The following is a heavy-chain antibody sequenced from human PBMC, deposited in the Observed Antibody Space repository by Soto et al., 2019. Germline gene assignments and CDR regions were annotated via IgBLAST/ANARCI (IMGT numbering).Heavy chain of an antibody. CDR1: GYTFTSYD. Sequence: QVQLVQSGAEVKKPGASVKVSCKASGYTFTSYDINWVRQATGQGLAWMRWMNPISGNTGYAQKFQGTVTMTRNTTIITAYMELSRLRSGDTAVYYSAWTRNIDSFDYWGQGTLVTVSS. D-gene: IGHD3-9*01. J-gene: IGHJ4*02. CDR2: MNPISGNT. V-gene: IGHV1-8*01. CDR3: AWTRNIDSFDY.